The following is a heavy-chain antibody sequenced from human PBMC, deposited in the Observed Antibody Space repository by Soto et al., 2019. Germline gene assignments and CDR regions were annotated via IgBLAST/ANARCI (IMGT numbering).Heavy chain of an antibody. CDR2: IKQDGSEK. Sequence: GESLKISCAASGFTFSSYWMSWVRQAPGKGLEWVANIKQDGSEKYYVDSVKGRFTISRDNAKNSLYLQMNSLRAEDTAVYYCASGPPIYYYYYMDVWGKGTTVTVSS. CDR3: ASGPPIYYYYYMDV. J-gene: IGHJ6*03. V-gene: IGHV3-7*03. CDR1: GFTFSSYW.